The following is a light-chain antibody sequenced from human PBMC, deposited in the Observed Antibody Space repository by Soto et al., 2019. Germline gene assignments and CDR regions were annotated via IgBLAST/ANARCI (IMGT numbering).Light chain of an antibody. Sequence: DIQMTQSPSTLSASVGDRVTITCRASQSISSLLAWYQQKPGKAPKLLIYKASSLESGVPSRFSGSGSGTEFTLTISSLQPDDFATYYCQQYNGYSPWTFGQGPKVEIK. CDR2: KAS. V-gene: IGKV1-5*03. CDR3: QQYNGYSPWT. CDR1: QSISSL. J-gene: IGKJ1*01.